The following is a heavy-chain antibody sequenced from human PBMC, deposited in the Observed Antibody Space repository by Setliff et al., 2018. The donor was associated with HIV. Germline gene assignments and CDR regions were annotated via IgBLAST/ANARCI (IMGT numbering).Heavy chain of an antibody. J-gene: IGHJ4*02. Sequence: ASVKVSCKASGDTFNNCAVTWVRQAPGQGLEWMGGSIPLFGTTNYAQKLQGRVTMTTDTSTSTAYMELRSLRSDDTAVYYCARDNPEGGYGDYWGQGTLVTVSS. D-gene: IGHD5-12*01. CDR3: ARDNPEGGYGDY. CDR2: SIPLFGTT. V-gene: IGHV1-18*01. CDR1: GDTFNNCA.